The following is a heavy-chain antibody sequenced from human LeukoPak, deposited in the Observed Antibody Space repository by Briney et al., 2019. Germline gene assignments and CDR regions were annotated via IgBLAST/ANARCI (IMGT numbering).Heavy chain of an antibody. V-gene: IGHV3-74*01. CDR2: INSDGSTT. Sequence: GGSLRLSCAASGFTFSSYWMHWVRQAPGKGLVWVSRINSDGSTTNYADSVKGRFTISRDNAKNTLYLQMTSLRADDTAVYYCARDGLRGQRFDYWGHGTLVTVSS. J-gene: IGHJ4*01. CDR3: ARDGLRGQRFDY. CDR1: GFTFSSYW. D-gene: IGHD5-12*01.